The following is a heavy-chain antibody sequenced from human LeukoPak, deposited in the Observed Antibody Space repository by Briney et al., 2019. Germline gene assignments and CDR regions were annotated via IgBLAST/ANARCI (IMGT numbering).Heavy chain of an antibody. D-gene: IGHD3-3*01. CDR2: IIPIFGTA. CDR1: GGTFSSYA. J-gene: IGHJ5*02. Sequence: ASVKVSCKASGGTFSSYAISWVRRAPGQGLEWMGGIIPIFGTANYAQKFQGRVTITADESTSTAYMELSSLRSEDTAVYYCARSRITIFGVVILTRDNWFDPWGQGTLVTVSS. V-gene: IGHV1-69*13. CDR3: ARSRITIFGVVILTRDNWFDP.